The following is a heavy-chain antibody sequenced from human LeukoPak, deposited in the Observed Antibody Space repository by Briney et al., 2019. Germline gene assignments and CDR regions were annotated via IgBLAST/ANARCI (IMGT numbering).Heavy chain of an antibody. Sequence: GGSLRLSCAASGFTFTSYSMNWVRQAPGKGLEWVSSITGSRNYIYYADSMKGRFTISRDNAKNSLYLQMNSLRAEDTAVYYCARGPSVSVTPFDYWGQGTLVTVSS. D-gene: IGHD4-17*01. CDR3: ARGPSVSVTPFDY. V-gene: IGHV3-21*01. CDR2: ITGSRNYI. J-gene: IGHJ4*02. CDR1: GFTFTSYS.